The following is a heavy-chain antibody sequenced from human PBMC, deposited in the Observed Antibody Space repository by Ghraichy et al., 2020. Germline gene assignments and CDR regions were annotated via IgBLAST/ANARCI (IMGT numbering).Heavy chain of an antibody. CDR2: ISSRSSYI. J-gene: IGHJ3*02. CDR1: GFTFSSYS. CDR3: ARNYYDSSGYYYESADPFDI. D-gene: IGHD3-22*01. Sequence: GGSLRLSCAASGFTFSSYSMNWVRQAPGKGLEWVSSISSRSSYIYYADSVKGRFTISRDNAKNSLYLQMNSLRAEDTAVYYCARNYYDSSGYYYESADPFDIWCQGTMVTVSS. V-gene: IGHV3-21*01.